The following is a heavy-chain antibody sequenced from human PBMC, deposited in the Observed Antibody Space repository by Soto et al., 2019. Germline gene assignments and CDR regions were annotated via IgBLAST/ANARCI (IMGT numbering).Heavy chain of an antibody. CDR2: MYSNGDT. J-gene: IGHJ4*02. CDR1: GGSITSGTYF. CDR3: ARQMYGISFGSGFDY. Sequence: QLQLQESGPGLVKPSETLSLSCTVSGGSITSGTYFWGWIRQAPGKGLEWIGSMYSNGDTYYKPSLKSRVTISVDTSNIQFSLKVTSVTAADTAVYYCARQMYGISFGSGFDYWGQGTPVTVSS. D-gene: IGHD5-18*01. V-gene: IGHV4-39*01.